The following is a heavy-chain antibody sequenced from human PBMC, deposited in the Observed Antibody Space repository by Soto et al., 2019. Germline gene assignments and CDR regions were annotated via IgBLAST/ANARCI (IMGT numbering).Heavy chain of an antibody. CDR2: INAGNGNT. CDR3: ARSAPPIDY. V-gene: IGHV1-3*01. J-gene: IGHJ4*02. CDR1: GYTFTNYA. Sequence: QVQLVQSGAEVKKPGASVKVSCKASGYTFTNYAMHWVRQAPGQRLEWMGWINAGNGNTKYSQKFQGRVTITSDTSANTAYMGLSSLRSEDTAVYYCARSAPPIDYWGQGTLVTVSS.